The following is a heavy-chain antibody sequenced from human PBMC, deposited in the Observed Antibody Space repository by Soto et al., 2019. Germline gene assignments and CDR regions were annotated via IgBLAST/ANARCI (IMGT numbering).Heavy chain of an antibody. J-gene: IGHJ6*02. CDR3: ARLWSSSWYYYYGMDV. Sequence: SETLSLTCTVSGDSISSGDYYWSWIRQPPGKGLEWIGCIYYSGSTYYNPSLKRRVTISVDTSKNQFSLKLSSVTAADTAVYYCARLWSSSWYYYYGMDVWGQGTTVTVSS. D-gene: IGHD6-13*01. CDR1: GDSISSGDYY. V-gene: IGHV4-30-4*01. CDR2: IYYSGST.